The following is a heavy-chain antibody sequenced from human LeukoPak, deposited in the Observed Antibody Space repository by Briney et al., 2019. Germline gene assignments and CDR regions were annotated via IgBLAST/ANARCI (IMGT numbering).Heavy chain of an antibody. CDR2: IYYSGST. J-gene: IGHJ3*02. CDR3: ARHVSIGYSSSSDAFDI. CDR1: GGSISSYY. D-gene: IGHD6-13*01. Sequence: SETLSLTCTVSGGSISSYYWSWIRQPPGKGLEWMGYIYYSGSTNYNPSLKRRVTISVDTSKNQFSLKLSSVTAADTAVYCCARHVSIGYSSSSDAFDIWGQGTMVTVSS. V-gene: IGHV4-59*08.